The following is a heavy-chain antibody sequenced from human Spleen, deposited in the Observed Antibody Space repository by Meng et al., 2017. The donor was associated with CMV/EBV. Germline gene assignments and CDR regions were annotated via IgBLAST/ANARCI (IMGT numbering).Heavy chain of an antibody. CDR1: GYTFTGYY. CDR3: ARSKTSGSWLQDY. D-gene: IGHD6-13*01. J-gene: IGHJ4*02. V-gene: IGHV1-2*02. Sequence: ASVKVSCKASGYTFTGYYMHWVRQAPGQGLEWMGWINPNSGGTNYAQKFQGRVTMTRDTSISTAYMELSRLRSEDTAVYYCARSKTSGSWLQDYWGQGTLVTVSS. CDR2: INPNSGGT.